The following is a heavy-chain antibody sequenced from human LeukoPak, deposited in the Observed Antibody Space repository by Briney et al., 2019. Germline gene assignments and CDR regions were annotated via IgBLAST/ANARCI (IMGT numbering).Heavy chain of an antibody. CDR2: ISSTSSTK. CDR3: ARSGYAGAHNM. V-gene: IGHV3-48*04. CDR1: GFDFSDYQ. D-gene: IGHD5-12*01. Sequence: PGGSLRLSCAASGFDFSDYQMTWVRQAPGKGLEWVSYISSTSSTKYYADAVKGRFTISRDNAKDSLYLQMRSLRIEDTAIYYCARSGYAGAHNMWGQGALVTVSS. J-gene: IGHJ4*02.